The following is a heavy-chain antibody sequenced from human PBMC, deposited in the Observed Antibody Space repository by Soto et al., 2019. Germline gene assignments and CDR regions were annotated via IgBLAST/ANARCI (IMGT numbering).Heavy chain of an antibody. J-gene: IGHJ4*02. CDR1: GGSITSGGYY. CDR3: ARGISGGRHFDY. CDR2: IYYSGTT. D-gene: IGHD2-15*01. V-gene: IGHV4-31*03. Sequence: PSETLSLTCTVSGGSITSGGYYWSWIRQHPGKGLEWIGYIYYSGTTYYNPSLKSRVTISVDKSKNQFSLKLSSVTAADTAVYYCARGISGGRHFDYWGQGTLVTVSS.